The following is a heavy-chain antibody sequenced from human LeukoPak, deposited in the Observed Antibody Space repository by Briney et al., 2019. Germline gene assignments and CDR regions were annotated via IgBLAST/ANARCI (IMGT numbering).Heavy chain of an antibody. CDR3: ASQPRYCSGGSCSDAFDI. J-gene: IGHJ3*02. D-gene: IGHD2-15*01. V-gene: IGHV4-59*01. CDR1: GGSISSYY. Sequence: SETLSLTCTVSGGSISSYYWSWIRQPPGKGLEWIGYIYYSGSTNYNPSLKSRVTISVDTSKNQFSLKLSSVTAADTAVYYCASQPRYCSGGSCSDAFDIWGQGTMVTVSS. CDR2: IYYSGST.